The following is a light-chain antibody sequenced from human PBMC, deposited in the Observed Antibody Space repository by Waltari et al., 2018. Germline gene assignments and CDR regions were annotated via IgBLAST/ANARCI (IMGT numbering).Light chain of an antibody. CDR3: ASWDDSLTGGL. CDR2: FND. CDR1: YSNIGNNG. V-gene: IGLV1-47*02. J-gene: IGLJ2*01. Sequence: QSVLSQPPSASGAARKSVNISCSGTYSNIGNNGVSWYQVVPGKAPKLLIYFNDQRVSGVADRFSGSKSGTSASLAITGLQSEDEAEYYCASWDDSLTGGLIGGGTRLTVL.